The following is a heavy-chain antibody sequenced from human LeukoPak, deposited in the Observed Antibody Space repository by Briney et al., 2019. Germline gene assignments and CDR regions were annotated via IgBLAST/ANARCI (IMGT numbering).Heavy chain of an antibody. J-gene: IGHJ3*02. Sequence: SETLSLTCAVYGGSFSGYYWSWIRQPPGKGLEWIGEINHSGSTNYNPSLKSRVTISVDTSKNQFSLKLSSVTAADTAVYYCAREGSQSGVVEDAFDICGQGTMVTVSS. CDR2: INHSGST. CDR3: AREGSQSGVVEDAFDI. CDR1: GGSFSGYY. V-gene: IGHV4-34*01. D-gene: IGHD3-3*01.